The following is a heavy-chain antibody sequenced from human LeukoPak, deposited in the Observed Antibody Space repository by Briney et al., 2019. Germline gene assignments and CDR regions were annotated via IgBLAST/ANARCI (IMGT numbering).Heavy chain of an antibody. V-gene: IGHV4-4*07. CDR3: ARERQYHDFWSGYDGRYYFDY. Sequence: SETLSLTCTVSGGSISSYYWSWIRQPAGKGLEWIGRIYTSGSTNYNPSLKSRVTMSVDTSKNQFSLKLSSVTAADTAVYYCARERQYHDFWSGYDGRYYFDYWGQGTLVTVSS. D-gene: IGHD3-3*01. CDR1: GGSISSYY. CDR2: IYTSGST. J-gene: IGHJ4*02.